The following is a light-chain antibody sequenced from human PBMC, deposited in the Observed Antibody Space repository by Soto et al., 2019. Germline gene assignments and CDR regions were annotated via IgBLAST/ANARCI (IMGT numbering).Light chain of an antibody. Sequence: EIVMTQSPASLAVSPGERATLSCRASQSVSSNLAWYQQKPGQAPRLLIYRTSNRATGIPDRFSGSGSGTDFTLTISRLEPEDFAVYWCQQYDSSPRTFGQGTKVDNK. V-gene: IGKV3-20*01. CDR2: RTS. CDR3: QQYDSSPRT. CDR1: QSVSSN. J-gene: IGKJ1*01.